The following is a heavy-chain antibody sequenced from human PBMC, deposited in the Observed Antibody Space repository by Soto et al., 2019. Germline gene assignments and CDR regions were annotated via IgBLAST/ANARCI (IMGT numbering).Heavy chain of an antibody. CDR3: ARKLLTAAGSIVQCDY. V-gene: IGHV1-18*04. Sequence: ASVKVSCKASGYTFTNYAITWVRQAPGQGLEWMGWISTYNGNTNYAQKFQGRVTMTTDTSTNTASMELRSLKSDDTAVYYCARKLLTAAGSIVQCDYWGQGTLVTAPQ. J-gene: IGHJ4*02. D-gene: IGHD6-13*01. CDR1: GYTFTNYA. CDR2: ISTYNGNT.